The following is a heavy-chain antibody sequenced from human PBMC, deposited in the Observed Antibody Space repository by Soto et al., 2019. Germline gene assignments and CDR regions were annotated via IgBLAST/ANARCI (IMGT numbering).Heavy chain of an antibody. J-gene: IGHJ4*02. CDR2: INPSGGRT. CDR3: ARTYCAADCPRRDFDY. V-gene: IGHV1-46*01. D-gene: IGHD2-21*02. CDR1: GYILSSYN. Sequence: ASVKVSCKASGYILSSYNMHWVRQAPGQGLEWMGIINPSGGRTSYAQKFQDRVTMTRDTSTNTVYMELSSLRSDDTAVYYCARTYCAADCPRRDFDYWGQGTQVTVS.